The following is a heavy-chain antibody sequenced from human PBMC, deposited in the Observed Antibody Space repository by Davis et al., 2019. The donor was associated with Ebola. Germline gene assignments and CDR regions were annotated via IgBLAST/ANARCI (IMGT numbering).Heavy chain of an antibody. D-gene: IGHD6-13*01. Sequence: AASVKVSCKASGGTFSSYAISWVRQAPGQGLEWMGGIIPIFGTANYAQKFQGRVTITADESTSTAYMELSSLRSEDTAVYYCARLIAAAWPNYYGMDVWGQGATVTVSS. CDR1: GGTFSSYA. V-gene: IGHV1-69*13. CDR2: IIPIFGTA. J-gene: IGHJ6*02. CDR3: ARLIAAAWPNYYGMDV.